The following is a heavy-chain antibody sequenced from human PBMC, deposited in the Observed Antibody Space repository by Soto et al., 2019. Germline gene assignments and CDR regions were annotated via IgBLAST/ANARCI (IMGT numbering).Heavy chain of an antibody. CDR3: ARGRAPILQGPHYGLDV. Sequence: QVQLVQSGAEVKKPGSSVKVSCKASGGTFRNYPITWVRQAPGQGLEWMGRVIPLLDMTNYAQTFQGRVANTAEKSTSASFMELSTLRTDDTAVYYCARGRAPILQGPHYGLDVWAQVTTATVSS. J-gene: IGHJ6*02. CDR2: VIPLLDMT. D-gene: IGHD1-26*01. CDR1: GGTFRNYP. V-gene: IGHV1-69*02.